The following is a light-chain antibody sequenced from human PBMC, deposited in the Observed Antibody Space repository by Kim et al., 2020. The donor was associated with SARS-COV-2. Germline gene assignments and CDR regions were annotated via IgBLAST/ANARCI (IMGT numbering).Light chain of an antibody. CDR2: YDS. CDR3: QVWDNSSDHVV. CDR1: NIGSKG. Sequence: PRETARITCGGNNIGSKGVHWYQQRPGQAPVLVIYYDSDRPSGIPARFSGSNSGNTATLTISRVEAGDEADYYCQVWDNSSDHVVFGGGTQLTVL. V-gene: IGLV3-21*04. J-gene: IGLJ2*01.